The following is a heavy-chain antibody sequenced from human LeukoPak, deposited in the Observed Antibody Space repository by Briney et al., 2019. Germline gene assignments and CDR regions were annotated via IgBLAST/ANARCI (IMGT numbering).Heavy chain of an antibody. CDR1: GYTFTSYD. CDR2: MNPNSGNT. CDR3: ARGRAYSEYYYYYYMDV. D-gene: IGHD5-18*01. J-gene: IGHJ6*03. Sequence: GASVKVSCKASGYTFTSYDINWVRQATGQGLEGMGWMNPNSGNTGYAQKFQGRVTMTRNTSISTAYMELSSLRSEDTAVYYCARGRAYSEYYYYYYMDVWGKGTTVTVSS. V-gene: IGHV1-8*01.